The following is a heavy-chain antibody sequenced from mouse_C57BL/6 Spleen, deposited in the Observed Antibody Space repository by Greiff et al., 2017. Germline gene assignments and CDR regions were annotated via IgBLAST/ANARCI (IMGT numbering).Heavy chain of an antibody. Sequence: QVQLKQPGAELVMPGASVKLSCKASGYTFTSYWMHWVKQRPGQGLEWIGEIDPSDSYTNYNQKFKGKSTLTVDKSSSTAYMQLSSLTSEDSAVYYCARGGITTGYFDVWGTGTTVTVSS. CDR2: IDPSDSYT. CDR3: ARGGITTGYFDV. CDR1: GYTFTSYW. D-gene: IGHD1-1*01. V-gene: IGHV1-69*01. J-gene: IGHJ1*03.